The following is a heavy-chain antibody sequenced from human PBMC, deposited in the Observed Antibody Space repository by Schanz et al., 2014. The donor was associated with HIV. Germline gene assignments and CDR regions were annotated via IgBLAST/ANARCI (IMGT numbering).Heavy chain of an antibody. CDR3: AKMARSVAANTNFDY. Sequence: EVQMLESGGGSVQPGGSLRLSCAASGFTFSSYAMSWVRQAPGKGLEWVSAISGSGGSTYYAGSVKGRFAISRDKSKNTLYLQMNSLRVEDTAVYYCAKMARSVAANTNFDYWGQGTLVTVSS. CDR2: ISGSGGST. D-gene: IGHD6-19*01. V-gene: IGHV3-23*01. CDR1: GFTFSSYA. J-gene: IGHJ4*02.